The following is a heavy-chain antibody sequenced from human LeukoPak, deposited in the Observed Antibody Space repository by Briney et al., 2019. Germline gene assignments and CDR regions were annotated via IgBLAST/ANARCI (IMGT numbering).Heavy chain of an antibody. CDR3: ANDSPTMVRGVISNDAFDI. CDR1: GGSISSYY. V-gene: IGHV4-59*01. CDR2: IYYSGST. J-gene: IGHJ3*02. D-gene: IGHD3-10*01. Sequence: SETLSLTCTVSGGSISSYYWSWIRQPPGKGLEWIGDIYYSGSTNYNPSLKSRVTISVDTSKNQFSLTLSSVTAADTAVNYWANDSPTMVRGVISNDAFDIWGQGTMVTVSS.